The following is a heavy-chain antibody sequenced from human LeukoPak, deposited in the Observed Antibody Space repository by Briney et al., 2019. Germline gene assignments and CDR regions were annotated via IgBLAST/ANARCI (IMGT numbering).Heavy chain of an antibody. J-gene: IGHJ6*03. Sequence: SETLSLTCAVYGGSFSGYYWSWIRQPPGKGLEWIGEINHSGSTNHNPSLKSRVTISVDTSKNQFSLKLSSVTAADTAVYYCARERDLLYYYYMDVWGKGTTVTVSS. CDR3: ARERDLLYYYYMDV. CDR1: GGSFSGYY. CDR2: INHSGST. D-gene: IGHD1-26*01. V-gene: IGHV4-34*01.